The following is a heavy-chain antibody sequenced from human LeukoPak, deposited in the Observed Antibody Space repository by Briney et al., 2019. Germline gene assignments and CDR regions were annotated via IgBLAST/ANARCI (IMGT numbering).Heavy chain of an antibody. J-gene: IGHJ6*02. CDR2: ISYDGSNK. D-gene: IGHD5-24*01. CDR3: ARDSERGYNYDYYYYGMDV. CDR1: GFTFSSYA. Sequence: PGGSLRLSCAASGFTFSSYAMHWVRQAPGKGLEWVAVISYDGSNKYYADSVKGRFTISRDNSKNTLYLQMTSLRAEDTAVYYCARDSERGYNYDYYYYGMDVWGQGTTVTVSS. V-gene: IGHV3-30-3*01.